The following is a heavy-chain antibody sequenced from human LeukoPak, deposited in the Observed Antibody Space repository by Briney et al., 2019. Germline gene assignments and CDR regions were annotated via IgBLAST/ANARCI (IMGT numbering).Heavy chain of an antibody. D-gene: IGHD5-18*01. Sequence: KPSETLSLTCTVSGGSISSYYWSWIRQPPGKGLEWIGYIYYSGSTNYNPSLKSRVTISVDTSKNQFSLKLSSVTAADTAVYYCAREDTAKDAFDIWGQGTMVTVFS. CDR3: AREDTAKDAFDI. V-gene: IGHV4-59*01. CDR1: GGSISSYY. CDR2: IYYSGST. J-gene: IGHJ3*02.